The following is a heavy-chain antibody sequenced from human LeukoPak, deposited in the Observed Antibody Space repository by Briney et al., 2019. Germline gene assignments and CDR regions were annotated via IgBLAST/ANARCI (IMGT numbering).Heavy chain of an antibody. V-gene: IGHV1-8*01. J-gene: IGHJ4*02. Sequence: GASVKVSCKASGYTFTSYDINWVRQATGQGLEWMGWMNPNSGNTGYAQKFQGRVTTTRNTSISTAYMELSSLRSEDTAVYYCARGKTKALWFGGGYWGQGTLVTVSS. CDR2: MNPNSGNT. CDR1: GYTFTSYD. D-gene: IGHD3-10*01. CDR3: ARGKTKALWFGGGY.